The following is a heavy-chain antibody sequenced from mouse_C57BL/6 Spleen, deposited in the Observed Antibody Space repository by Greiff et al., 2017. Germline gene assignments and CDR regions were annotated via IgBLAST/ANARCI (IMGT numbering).Heavy chain of an antibody. V-gene: IGHV1-22*01. Sequence: VQLQQSGPELVKPGASVKMSCKASGYTFTDYNMHWVKQSHGKSLEWIGYINPNNGGTSYNQKFKGKATLTVNKSSSTAYMELRSLTSEDSAVYYCARGGIYGGSPYGYFDVWGTGTTVTVSS. CDR2: INPNNGGT. D-gene: IGHD1-1*01. CDR3: ARGGIYGGSPYGYFDV. CDR1: GYTFTDYN. J-gene: IGHJ1*03.